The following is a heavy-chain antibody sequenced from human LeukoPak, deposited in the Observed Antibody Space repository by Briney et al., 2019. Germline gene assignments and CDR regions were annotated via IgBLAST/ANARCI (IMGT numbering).Heavy chain of an antibody. Sequence: GGSLRLSCAASGFSFSSHWMTWVRQAPGKGLEWVANIKLDGSEKHYVDSVKGRFTISRDNTKNLLYLQMNSLRVEDTAVYYCARDLTAPGLIFDYWGQGTLVTVSS. CDR1: GFSFSSHW. D-gene: IGHD3-16*01. J-gene: IGHJ4*02. V-gene: IGHV3-7*03. CDR2: IKLDGSEK. CDR3: ARDLTAPGLIFDY.